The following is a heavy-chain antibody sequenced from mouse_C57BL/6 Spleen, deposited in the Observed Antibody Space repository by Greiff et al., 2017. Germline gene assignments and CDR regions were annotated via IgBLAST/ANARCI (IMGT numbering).Heavy chain of an antibody. Sequence: EVKVVESVAELVRPGASVKLSCTASGFNIKNTYMHWVKQRPEQGLEWIGRIDPANGNTKYAPKFQGQATITADTSSNTAYLQLISLTSEDTAIYYCAIELTTVVAGPSWFAYWGQGTLVTVSA. CDR2: IDPANGNT. D-gene: IGHD1-1*01. J-gene: IGHJ3*01. CDR3: AIELTTVVAGPSWFAY. CDR1: GFNIKNTY. V-gene: IGHV14-3*01.